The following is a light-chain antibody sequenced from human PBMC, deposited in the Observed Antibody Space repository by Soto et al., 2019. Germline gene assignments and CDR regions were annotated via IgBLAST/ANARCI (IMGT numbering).Light chain of an antibody. CDR2: DVD. CDR3: CAYTARTTLSWV. CDR1: SXDIGGYNH. V-gene: IGLV2-14*03. J-gene: IGLJ3*02. Sequence: QSVLTQPTSVSGSPGQSITISCTGVSXDIGGYNHVSWYQQHPGNVPRLIIYDVDNRPLGISNRFSGSQSGNTASLSISGLQAEDEADYYCCAYTARTTLSWVLGGGTKVTVL.